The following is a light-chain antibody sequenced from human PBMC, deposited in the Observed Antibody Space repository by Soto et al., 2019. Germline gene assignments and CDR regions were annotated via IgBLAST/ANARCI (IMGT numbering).Light chain of an antibody. CDR2: GAY. CDR1: QSVGGA. CDR3: QQYKNWPPLT. V-gene: IGKV3-15*01. Sequence: EIVMTQSPATLSVSPGETATLSCRASQSVGGAVAWYQHKPGQAPRLLIVGAYIRATGVPGRFNGGGSGTEFTLTISSLQSEDFAVYYCQQYKNWPPLTFGGGTTVEIK. J-gene: IGKJ4*01.